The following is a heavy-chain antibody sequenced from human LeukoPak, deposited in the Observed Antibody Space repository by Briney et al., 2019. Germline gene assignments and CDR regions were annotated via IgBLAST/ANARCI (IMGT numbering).Heavy chain of an antibody. CDR1: GYSISRGYY. Sequence: PSETQSLTCTVSGYSISRGYYWGWLRQPPGKGLERIGSIYHSGSTYYNPSLKSRVTLSVDTSKNQFSLKLSSVTAADTAVYYCARGWSSTRGAFDIWGQATMVTVSS. J-gene: IGHJ3*02. V-gene: IGHV4-38-2*02. CDR2: IYHSGST. D-gene: IGHD2-2*01. CDR3: ARGWSSTRGAFDI.